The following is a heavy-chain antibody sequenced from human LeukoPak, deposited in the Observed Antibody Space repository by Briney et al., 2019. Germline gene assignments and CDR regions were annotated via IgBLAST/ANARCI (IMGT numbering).Heavy chain of an antibody. Sequence: PSETLSLTCTVSGGSISSSSYYWGWIRQPPGKGLEWIGSIYYSGSTYYNPSLKSRVTISVDTSKNQFSLKLSSVTAADTAVYYCATQDLLGGSGRYWGQGTLVTVSS. J-gene: IGHJ4*02. V-gene: IGHV4-39*01. D-gene: IGHD3-10*01. CDR2: IYYSGST. CDR3: ATQDLLGGSGRY. CDR1: GGSISSSSYY.